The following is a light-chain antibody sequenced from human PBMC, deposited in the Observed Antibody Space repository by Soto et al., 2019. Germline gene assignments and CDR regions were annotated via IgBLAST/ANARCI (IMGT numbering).Light chain of an antibody. J-gene: IGKJ2*01. V-gene: IGKV2-28*01. CDR3: MQALQTPPT. CDR1: QSLLHNNGYNY. Sequence: DIVMTQSPLSLPVTPGESASISCRSSQSLLHNNGYNYLDWYLQKPGQSPQLLIYLGSNRASGVPDRFSGSGSGTDFTLKISRVEAEDVGVYYCMQALQTPPTFGQGTKL. CDR2: LGS.